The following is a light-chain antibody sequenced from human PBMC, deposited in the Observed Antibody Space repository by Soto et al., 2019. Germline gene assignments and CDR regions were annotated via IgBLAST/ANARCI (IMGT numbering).Light chain of an antibody. CDR1: QSISSH. Sequence: EIVLTQSPATLALSPGDRATLSCRASQSISSHLAWYQQKTGQAPRLLIYDASNRAPDIPTRFTGSGSGSDFTLAISSLAPEDFAVYSCQQCTYWPPEYTFGQGTRVEVK. CDR2: DAS. V-gene: IGKV3-11*01. CDR3: QQCTYWPPEYT. J-gene: IGKJ2*01.